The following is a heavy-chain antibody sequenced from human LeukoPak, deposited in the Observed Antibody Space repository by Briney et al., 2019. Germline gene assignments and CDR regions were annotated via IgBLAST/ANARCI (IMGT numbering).Heavy chain of an antibody. D-gene: IGHD7-27*01. CDR1: GYTLTELS. J-gene: IGHJ4*02. CDR3: VRTPPNWGFDY. V-gene: IGHV1-24*01. Sequence: ASVKVSCKVSGYTLTELSMHWVRQAPGKGLEWMGGFDPEDGETIYAQKFQGRVTMTSDSSISTAYMELSSLRSEDTAIYYCVRTPPNWGFDYWGQGTLVTVSS. CDR2: FDPEDGET.